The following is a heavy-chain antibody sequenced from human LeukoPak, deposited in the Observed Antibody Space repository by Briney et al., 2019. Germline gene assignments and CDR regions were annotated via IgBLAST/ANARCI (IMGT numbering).Heavy chain of an antibody. J-gene: IGHJ2*01. V-gene: IGHV4-4*07. CDR2: IDTSGNT. CDR3: ARVSSSWYQDWYFDL. Sequence: SETLSLTCTVSGGSISSYYWSWIRRPAGKGLEWIGRIDTSGNTNYKPSLKSRVTMSVDRSKKQFSLKLSSVTAADTAVYYCARVSSSWYQDWYFDLWGRGTLVTVSS. CDR1: GGSISSYY. D-gene: IGHD6-13*01.